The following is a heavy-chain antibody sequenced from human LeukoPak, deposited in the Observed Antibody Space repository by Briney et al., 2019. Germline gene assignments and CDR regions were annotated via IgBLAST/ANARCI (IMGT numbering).Heavy chain of an antibody. D-gene: IGHD3-22*01. CDR2: INPNSGGT. J-gene: IGHJ6*03. CDR1: GYTFTGYY. Sequence: ASVKVSCKASGYTFTGYYMHWVRQAPGQGLEWMGWINPNSGGTNYAQKFQGRVTMTRDTSISTAYMELSRLRSDDTAVYYCARDYYSSGYYYYYYYMDVWGKGTTVTISS. CDR3: ARDYYSSGYYYYYYYMDV. V-gene: IGHV1-2*02.